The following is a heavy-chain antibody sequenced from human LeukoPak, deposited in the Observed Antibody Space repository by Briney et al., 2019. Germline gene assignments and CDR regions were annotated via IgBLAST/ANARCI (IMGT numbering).Heavy chain of an antibody. CDR1: GFTVSSNY. CDR2: VSSGGST. V-gene: IGHV3-53*01. D-gene: IGHD5-24*01. CDR3: ARVVPRQYYFDY. Sequence: PGGSLRLSCAASGFTVSSNYMSWVRQAPGKGLEWVSVVSSGGSTYYADSVKGRFTISRDNSKNTLYLQMNSLRAEDTAVYYCARVVPRQYYFDYWGQGTLVTVSS. J-gene: IGHJ4*02.